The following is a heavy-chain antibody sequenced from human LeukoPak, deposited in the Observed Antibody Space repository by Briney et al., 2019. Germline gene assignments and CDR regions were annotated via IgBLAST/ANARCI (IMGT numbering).Heavy chain of an antibody. J-gene: IGHJ6*02. V-gene: IGHV3-30*04. CDR2: ISYDGSNT. D-gene: IGHD6-13*01. Sequence: PGGSLRLSCAASGLTFSSHAMQWVRQAPGKGLEWVSVISYDGSNTYYADSVKGRFTISRDNSKHTLYLQMNSLRAEDTAVYYCASQSESWSSKYYYYGMDVWGQGTTVTASS. CDR3: ASQSESWSSKYYYYGMDV. CDR1: GLTFSSHA.